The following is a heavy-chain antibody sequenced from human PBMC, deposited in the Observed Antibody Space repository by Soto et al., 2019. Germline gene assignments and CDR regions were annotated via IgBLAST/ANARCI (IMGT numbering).Heavy chain of an antibody. Sequence: ASVKVSCKASGYTFTSHGISWVRQAPGQGLEWMGWISAYNGNTNYAQKLQGRVTMTTDTSTSTAYMELRSLRSDDTAVYYCARDWPSIYSGYEVHWFDPWDQGTLVTVSS. V-gene: IGHV1-18*01. J-gene: IGHJ5*02. CDR3: ARDWPSIYSGYEVHWFDP. CDR2: ISAYNGNT. D-gene: IGHD5-12*01. CDR1: GYTFTSHG.